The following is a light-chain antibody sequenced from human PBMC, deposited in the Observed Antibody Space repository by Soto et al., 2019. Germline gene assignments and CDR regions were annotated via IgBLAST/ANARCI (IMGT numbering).Light chain of an antibody. J-gene: IGLJ2*01. Sequence: QSALTQSASVSGSPGQSITISCTGTSSDVGAYNYVSWYQQHPGKAPKLMIYEVTNRPSGVSNRFSGSKSGNTASLTISGLQAEDEADYYCSSHTSSNILIFGGGTKLTVL. V-gene: IGLV2-14*01. CDR2: EVT. CDR3: SSHTSSNILI. CDR1: SSDVGAYNY.